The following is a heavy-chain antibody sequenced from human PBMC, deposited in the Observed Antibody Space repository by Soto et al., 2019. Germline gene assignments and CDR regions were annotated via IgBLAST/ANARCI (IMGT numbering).Heavy chain of an antibody. CDR2: ISSSGSTI. Sequence: VQLVESGGGVVQPGRSLRLSCAASGFTFSSYAMHWVRQAPGKGLEWVSYISSSGSTIYYADSVKGRFTISRDNAKNSLYLQMNSLRAEDTAVYYCARVGYDSSGYLDYWGQGTLVTVSS. CDR1: GFTFSSYA. V-gene: IGHV3-48*03. D-gene: IGHD3-22*01. J-gene: IGHJ4*02. CDR3: ARVGYDSSGYLDY.